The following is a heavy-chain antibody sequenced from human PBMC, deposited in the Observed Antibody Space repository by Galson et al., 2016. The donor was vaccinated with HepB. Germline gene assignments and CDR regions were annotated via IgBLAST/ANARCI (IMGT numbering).Heavy chain of an antibody. CDR3: ARDSGEYDLWSAYYY. D-gene: IGHD3-3*01. V-gene: IGHV3-11*05. Sequence: KGLEWVSSITQSGSNPNYADSLQGRFTVSRDNSKNTLYLQMNALRADDTAFYYCARDSGEYDLWSAYYYWGQGTLVTVSS. CDR2: ITQSGSNP. J-gene: IGHJ4*02.